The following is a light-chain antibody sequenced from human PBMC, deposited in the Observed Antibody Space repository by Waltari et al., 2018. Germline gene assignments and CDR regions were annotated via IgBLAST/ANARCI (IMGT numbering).Light chain of an antibody. V-gene: IGKV1-5*01. CDR3: QQSYSTPHT. CDR1: QTITSW. CDR2: DAS. J-gene: IGKJ2*01. Sequence: GDRVTITCRASQTITSWLAWYQQKPGKAPKLLIYDASSLESGVPSRFSGSGSGTEFTLTLSSLQPDDFVTYYCQQSYSTPHTFGQGTKLEIK.